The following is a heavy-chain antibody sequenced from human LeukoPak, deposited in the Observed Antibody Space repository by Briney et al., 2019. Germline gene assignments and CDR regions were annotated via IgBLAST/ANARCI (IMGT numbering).Heavy chain of an antibody. CDR3: AKGGSGSYSYSYYYMDV. J-gene: IGHJ6*03. Sequence: PGGSLRLSCAASGFTFSSYGMHWVRQAPGKGLEWVAFIRCDGSNKYYADSVKGRFIISRDNSKNTLYLQMNSLRGEHTAVYYCAKGGSGSYSYSYYYMDVWGKGTTVTISS. D-gene: IGHD3-10*01. CDR2: IRCDGSNK. V-gene: IGHV3-30*02. CDR1: GFTFSSYG.